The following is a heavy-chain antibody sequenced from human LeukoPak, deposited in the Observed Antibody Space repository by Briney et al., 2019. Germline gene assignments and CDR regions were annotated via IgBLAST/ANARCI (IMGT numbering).Heavy chain of an antibody. Sequence: ASVKVSCKASGYTFTDYYIHWARQAPGQGLEWLGWSNPNSGDTNYAQNFQGRVTMTRDTSINTAYMELSSLRSDDTAVYYCARIKWAVVNDWGQGTLVTVSS. CDR1: GYTFTDYY. J-gene: IGHJ4*02. CDR2: SNPNSGDT. D-gene: IGHD5-12*01. CDR3: ARIKWAVVND. V-gene: IGHV1-2*02.